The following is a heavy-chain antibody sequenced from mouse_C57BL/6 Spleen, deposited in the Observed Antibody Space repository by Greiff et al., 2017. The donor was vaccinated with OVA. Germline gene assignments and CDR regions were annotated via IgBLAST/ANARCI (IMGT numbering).Heavy chain of an antibody. CDR3: ARKNYSNYWYFDV. CDR2: IYPSDSET. D-gene: IGHD2-5*01. Sequence: QVQLQQPGAELVRPGSSVKLSCKASGYTFTSYWMDWVKQRPGQGLEWIGNIYPSDSETHYNQKFKDKATLTVDNSSSTAYMQLSSLTSEDSAVYYCARKNYSNYWYFDVWGTGTTVTVSS. CDR1: GYTFTSYW. J-gene: IGHJ1*03. V-gene: IGHV1-61*01.